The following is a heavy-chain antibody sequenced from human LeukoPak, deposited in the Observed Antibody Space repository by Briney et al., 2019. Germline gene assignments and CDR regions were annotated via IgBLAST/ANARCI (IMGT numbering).Heavy chain of an antibody. Sequence: PSETLSLTCAVYGGSFSGYYWSWIRQPPGKGLEWIGEINHSGSTNYNPSLKSRVTISIDTSKNQFSLKLSSVTAADTAVYYCARGSLQFGTVTCFDYWGQGTLVTVSS. V-gene: IGHV4-34*01. D-gene: IGHD4-17*01. CDR3: ARGSLQFGTVTCFDY. CDR1: GGSFSGYY. CDR2: INHSGST. J-gene: IGHJ4*02.